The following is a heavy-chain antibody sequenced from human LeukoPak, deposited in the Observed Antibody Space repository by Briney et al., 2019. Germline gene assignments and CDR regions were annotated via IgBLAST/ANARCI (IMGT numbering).Heavy chain of an antibody. V-gene: IGHV3-66*01. Sequence: GGSLRLTCAASGFTVSNNYMSWVRQAPGKGLEWVSVIYSGGSTYYADSVKGRFTISRDNSKNTLYLQMNSLRAEDTAVYYCARRNIAARLPYYYYMDVWGKGTTVTVSS. CDR3: ARRNIAARLPYYYYMDV. D-gene: IGHD6-6*01. J-gene: IGHJ6*03. CDR1: GFTVSNNY. CDR2: IYSGGST.